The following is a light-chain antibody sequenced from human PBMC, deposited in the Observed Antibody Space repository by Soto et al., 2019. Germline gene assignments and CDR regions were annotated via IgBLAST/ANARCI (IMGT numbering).Light chain of an antibody. CDR1: QGISSW. CDR3: QQANNFPIT. J-gene: IGKJ5*01. Sequence: DIQMTQSPSTLSASVGDRVTITCRASQGISSWLAWYQQKQGKAPNLLMYAASSLQSGVPSRFSGSGSGTDLTLTISGLQPEDSATYYCQQANNFPITFGQGTRLEIK. CDR2: AAS. V-gene: IGKV1-12*01.